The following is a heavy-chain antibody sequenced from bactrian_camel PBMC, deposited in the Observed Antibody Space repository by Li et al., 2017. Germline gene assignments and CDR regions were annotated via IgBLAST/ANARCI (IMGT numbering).Heavy chain of an antibody. CDR1: GSQAVHYY. Sequence: VQLVESGGGSVQDGGSLNLTCVASGSQAVHYYWGWFRQGPGKKREGVAGIDNDGLTRYGDAVKGRVIISKDSAKNTLYLQMNDLKPEDSAMYYCAIGLHQEIMGSWADADFEYWGQGTQVTVS. CDR2: IDNDGLT. CDR3: AIGLHQEIMGSWADADFEY. J-gene: IGHJ6*01. D-gene: IGHD3*01. V-gene: IGHV3S33*01.